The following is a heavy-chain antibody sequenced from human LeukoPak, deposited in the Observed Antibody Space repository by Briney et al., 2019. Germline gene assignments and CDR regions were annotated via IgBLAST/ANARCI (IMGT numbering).Heavy chain of an antibody. CDR1: GGSISSGGYY. CDR2: IYYSGST. CDR3: ATWAYSSSSASDY. J-gene: IGHJ4*02. Sequence: PSETLSLTCTVSGGSISSGGYYWSWIRQHPGKGLEWIGYIYYSGSTYYNPSLKSRVTISVATSKNQFSLKLSSVTAADTAVYYCATWAYSSSSASDYWGQGTLVTVSS. D-gene: IGHD6-6*01. V-gene: IGHV4-31*03.